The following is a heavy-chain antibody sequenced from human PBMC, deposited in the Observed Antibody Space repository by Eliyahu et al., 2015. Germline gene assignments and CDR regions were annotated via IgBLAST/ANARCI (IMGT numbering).Heavy chain of an antibody. CDR1: XFTFSSYA. J-gene: IGHJ4*02. CDR2: ISNNGDTK. CDR3: VKSTAAGSSSSNYFDC. V-gene: IGHV3-64D*08. Sequence: EVQLVESGGGLVQPGGSLRLSXSASXFTFSSYAMHWVRQARGKGLEHVSTISNNGDTKYYADSVKGRFTISRDNSRNTLYVQMSSLTAEDTAVYYCVKSTAAGSSSSNYFDCWGQGTLVTVSS. D-gene: IGHD6-6*01.